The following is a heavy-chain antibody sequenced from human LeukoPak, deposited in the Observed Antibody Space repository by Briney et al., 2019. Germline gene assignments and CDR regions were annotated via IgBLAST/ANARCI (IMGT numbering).Heavy chain of an antibody. V-gene: IGHV4-4*07. CDR1: GGSINSYY. Sequence: SETLSLTCTVSGGSINSYYWSWIRQPAGKGLEWIGRINPSGSTKNNPSLKSRVTMSLDTRKNQLSLNLGSVTAADTAVYYRARATYYEDRNNIAFDIWGRGTMVTVSS. J-gene: IGHJ3*02. CDR2: INPSGST. D-gene: IGHD3-16*01. CDR3: ARATYYEDRNNIAFDI.